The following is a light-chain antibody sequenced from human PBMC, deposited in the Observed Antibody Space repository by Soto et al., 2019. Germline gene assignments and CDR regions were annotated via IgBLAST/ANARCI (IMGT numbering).Light chain of an antibody. J-gene: IGKJ1*01. CDR3: QQYDNSAWT. CDR1: QGVRTRY. Sequence: EIVMTQSPATLSVSPGEGVTLAGRARQGVRTRYLAWYQQKPGQARRLLIYGASSRATGIPDRFSGSGSGTDFTLTISRLEPEDFAVYYCQQYDNSAWTFGQGTKVDIK. CDR2: GAS. V-gene: IGKV3-20*01.